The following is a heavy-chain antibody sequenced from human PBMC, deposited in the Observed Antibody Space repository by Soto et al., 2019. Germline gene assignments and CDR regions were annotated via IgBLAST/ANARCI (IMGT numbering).Heavy chain of an antibody. CDR3: ARGSSFRGDFDI. Sequence: SETLSLTCVVSGGSVIRSSWWTWVRQSPGKGLEWIGEIYHAGSPNYNPSFQSRISISLDKSKNTFSLRLTSVTAADAAIYYCARGSSFRGDFDIWGQGTTVTVSS. J-gene: IGHJ3*02. CDR1: GGSVIRSSW. V-gene: IGHV4-4*02. D-gene: IGHD2-21*01. CDR2: IYHAGSP.